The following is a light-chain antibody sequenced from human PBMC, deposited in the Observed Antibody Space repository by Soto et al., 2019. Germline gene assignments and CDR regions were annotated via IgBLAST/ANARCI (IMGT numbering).Light chain of an antibody. CDR3: GVWDGGLGLYV. V-gene: IGLV1-51*01. Sequence: QSVLTQPPSVSAAPGQTVTFSCTGLSSIVTNYVSWYQQFPGAAPKLLIYDSDKRPSGIPQRFSASKSGTSATLYITGLQTGDEAEYYCGVWDGGLGLYVFGDGTKLTVL. CDR2: DSD. CDR1: LSSIVTNY. J-gene: IGLJ1*01.